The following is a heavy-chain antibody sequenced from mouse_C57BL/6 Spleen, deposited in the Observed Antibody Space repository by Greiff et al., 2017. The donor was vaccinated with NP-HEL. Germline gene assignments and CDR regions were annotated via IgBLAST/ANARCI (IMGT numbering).Heavy chain of an antibody. J-gene: IGHJ2*01. CDR3: AREGTVAFDY. V-gene: IGHV1-82*01. CDR1: GYAFSSSW. D-gene: IGHD1-1*01. Sequence: QVQLQQSGPELVKPGASVKISCKASGYAFSSSWMNWVKQRPGKGLEWIGRIYPGDGDTNYNGKFKGKATLTADKSSSTAYMQLSSLTSEDSAVYFCAREGTVAFDYWGQGTTRTVSS. CDR2: IYPGDGDT.